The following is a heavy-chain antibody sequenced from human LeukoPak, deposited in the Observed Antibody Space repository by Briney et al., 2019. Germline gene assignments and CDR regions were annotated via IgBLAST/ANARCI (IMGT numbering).Heavy chain of an antibody. J-gene: IGHJ4*02. V-gene: IGHV3-30-3*01. CDR2: ISYDGSNK. D-gene: IGHD3-22*01. CDR1: GFTFSSYA. CDR3: ARDLSMIVVVLDY. Sequence: GRSLRLSCAASGFTFSSYAMHWVRQAPGKGLEWVAVISYDGSNKYYADSVKGRFTISRDNSKNTLYLQMNSLRAEDTAVYYCARDLSMIVVVLDYWGQGTLVTVSS.